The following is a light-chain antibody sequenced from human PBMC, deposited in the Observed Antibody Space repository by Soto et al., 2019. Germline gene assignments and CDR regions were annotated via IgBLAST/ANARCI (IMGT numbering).Light chain of an antibody. Sequence: EIVLTQFPGTLSFSPGERATLSWRASQSVRNSLAWYQQKPGQAPRLLIYAASHRATGIPTRFSGSGSGTDFILTITSLEPEDVAVYYCQQRSDWPPPLTFGGGTKVDIK. CDR2: AAS. V-gene: IGKV3-11*01. CDR3: QQRSDWPPPLT. J-gene: IGKJ4*01. CDR1: QSVRNS.